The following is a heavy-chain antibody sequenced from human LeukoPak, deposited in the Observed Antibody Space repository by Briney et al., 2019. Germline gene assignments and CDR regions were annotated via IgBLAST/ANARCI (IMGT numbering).Heavy chain of an antibody. Sequence: ASVNVSFKASGYTFTGYFIHWVRQAPGQGLEWMGWINPNSGGTEYAQKFQSRVTMTRDTSITTAYMELSRLRSDDTAVYYCARDERYDSSGYPFDYWGKGTLVTVSS. CDR3: ARDERYDSSGYPFDY. D-gene: IGHD3-22*01. CDR1: GYTFTGYF. V-gene: IGHV1-2*02. J-gene: IGHJ4*02. CDR2: INPNSGGT.